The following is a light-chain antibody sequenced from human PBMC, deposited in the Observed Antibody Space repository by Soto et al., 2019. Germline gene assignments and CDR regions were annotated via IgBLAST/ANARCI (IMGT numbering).Light chain of an antibody. CDR2: EVN. V-gene: IGLV2-8*01. CDR1: SSDVGGYNY. Sequence: QSALTQPPSASGSPGQSVTISCTGTSSDVGGYNYVSWYQQYPGKAPKLMIYEVNKRPSGVPDRFSGSKSGNTASLTVSGLQAEDEADYYCSSYAGSNNLVFGGGIKLTVL. J-gene: IGLJ2*01. CDR3: SSYAGSNNLV.